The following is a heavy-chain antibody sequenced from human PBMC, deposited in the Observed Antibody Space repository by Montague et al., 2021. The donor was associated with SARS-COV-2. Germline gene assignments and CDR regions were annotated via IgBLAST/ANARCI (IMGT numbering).Heavy chain of an antibody. CDR3: AKDSYYYGLGYGMDV. D-gene: IGHD3-10*01. V-gene: IGHV3-23*01. CDR2: SSGSDGGT. J-gene: IGHJ6*02. Sequence: SLRLSCAASGFNFSNSAMNWVRQAPGKGLEWVSGSSGSDGGTHYADSVKGRFTISRDNSKNVLYLQMNSLRAEDTALYYCAKDSYYYGLGYGMDVWGQGTTVTVSS. CDR1: GFNFSNSA.